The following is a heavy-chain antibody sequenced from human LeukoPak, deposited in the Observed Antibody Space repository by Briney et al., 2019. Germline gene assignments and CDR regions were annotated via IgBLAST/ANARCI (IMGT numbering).Heavy chain of an antibody. Sequence: GGSLRLSCAASGLTFSSYAMSWVRQAPGKGLEWVSAISGSGGSTYYADSVKGRFTISRDNSKNTLYLQMNSLRAEDTAVYYCAKDYDKGSSRHRWFDPWGQGTLVTVSS. CDR1: GLTFSSYA. V-gene: IGHV3-23*01. CDR3: AKDYDKGSSRHRWFDP. J-gene: IGHJ5*02. CDR2: ISGSGGST. D-gene: IGHD6-13*01.